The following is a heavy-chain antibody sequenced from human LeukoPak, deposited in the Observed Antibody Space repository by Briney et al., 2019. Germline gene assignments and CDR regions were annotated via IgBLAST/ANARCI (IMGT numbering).Heavy chain of an antibody. V-gene: IGHV3-9*01. J-gene: IGHJ5*02. CDR1: GFTFDDYA. CDR3: ARDFSGWSLDP. CDR2: ISWNSGAM. Sequence: GGSLRLSCAASGFTFDDYAMHWVRQAPGKGLEWVSGISWNSGAMVYADSVKGRFTISRDNAKNSLYLQMNSLRAEDTAVYYCARDFSGWSLDPWGQGTLVTVSS. D-gene: IGHD6-19*01.